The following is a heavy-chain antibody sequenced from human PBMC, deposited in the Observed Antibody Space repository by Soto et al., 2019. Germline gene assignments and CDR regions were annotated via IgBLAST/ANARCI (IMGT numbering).Heavy chain of an antibody. Sequence: SETLSLTCTVSGGSISSGGYYWSWIRQHPGKGLEWIGYIYYSGSTYYNPSLKSRVTISVDTSKNQFSLKLSSVTAADTAVYYCARDERITMVRGGGYYYYGMDVWGQGTTVTVSS. V-gene: IGHV4-31*03. J-gene: IGHJ6*02. CDR2: IYYSGST. CDR1: GGSISSGGYY. CDR3: ARDERITMVRGGGYYYYGMDV. D-gene: IGHD3-10*01.